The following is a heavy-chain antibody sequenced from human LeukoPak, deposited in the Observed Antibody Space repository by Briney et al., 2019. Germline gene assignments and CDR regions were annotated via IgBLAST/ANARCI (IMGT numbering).Heavy chain of an antibody. CDR2: IYYSGST. V-gene: IGHV4-39*07. D-gene: IGHD6-19*01. Sequence: PSETLSLTCTVSGGSISSSSYYWGWIRQPPGKGLEWIGSIYYSGSTYYNPSLKSRVTISVDTSKNQFSLKLSSVTAADTAVYYCARGPPSSGWTRGGGAFDIWGQGTMVTVSS. CDR3: ARGPPSSGWTRGGGAFDI. J-gene: IGHJ3*02. CDR1: GGSISSSSYY.